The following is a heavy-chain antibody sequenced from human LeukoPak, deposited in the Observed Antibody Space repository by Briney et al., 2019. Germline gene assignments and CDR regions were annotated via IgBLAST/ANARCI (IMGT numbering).Heavy chain of an antibody. V-gene: IGHV3-30-3*01. CDR1: GFTFSSYA. CDR2: ISYDGSNK. CDR3: ARELPPVVKFYFDY. J-gene: IGHJ4*02. D-gene: IGHD3-22*01. Sequence: GGSLRLSCAASGFTFSSYAMHWVRQAPGKGLEWVAFISYDGSNKHYAEPVQGRFTISRDNSKNTLYLQMNSLRPEDTAVYYCARELPPVVKFYFDYWGQGTLVTVSS.